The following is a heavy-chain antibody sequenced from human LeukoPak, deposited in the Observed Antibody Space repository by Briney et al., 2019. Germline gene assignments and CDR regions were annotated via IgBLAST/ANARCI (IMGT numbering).Heavy chain of an antibody. D-gene: IGHD6-19*01. CDR2: INPNSGGT. CDR3: ARGEGDSSGWGKI. V-gene: IGHV1-2*02. J-gene: IGHJ4*02. Sequence: GASVKVSCKASGYTLTGYCMHWVRQAPGQGLEWLGWINPNSGGTYYAQTFQGRVTMTRDTSISTPYMEMSRLRSDDTAVYYCARGEGDSSGWGKIWGQGTLVTVSS. CDR1: GYTLTGYC.